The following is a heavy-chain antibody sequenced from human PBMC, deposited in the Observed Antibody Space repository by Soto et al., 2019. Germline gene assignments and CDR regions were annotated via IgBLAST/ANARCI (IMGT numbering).Heavy chain of an antibody. CDR1: GYTFTGYY. CDR3: ARGSGYYYDSSGYLAVDY. D-gene: IGHD3-22*01. CDR2: INPNSGGT. J-gene: IGHJ4*02. Sequence: QVQLVQSGAEVKKPGASVKVSCKASGYTFTGYYMHWVRQAPGQGLEWKGWINPNSGGTNYAQKFQGRVTMTRDTSISTAYMELSRLRSDDTAVYYCARGSGYYYDSSGYLAVDYWGQGTLVTVSS. V-gene: IGHV1-2*02.